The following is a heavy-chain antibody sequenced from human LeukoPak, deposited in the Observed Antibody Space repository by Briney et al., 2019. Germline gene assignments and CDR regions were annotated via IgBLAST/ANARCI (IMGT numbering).Heavy chain of an antibody. CDR2: ISGDGGST. CDR3: AKVTHYYDSSGEYYFDY. V-gene: IGHV3-43*02. Sequence: GGSLRLSCAASGFTFDDYAMHWVRQAPGKGLEWVSLISGDGGSTYYADSAKGRFTISRDNSKNSLYLQMNSLRTEDTALYYCAKVTHYYDSSGEYYFDYWGQGTLVTVSS. CDR1: GFTFDDYA. J-gene: IGHJ4*02. D-gene: IGHD3-22*01.